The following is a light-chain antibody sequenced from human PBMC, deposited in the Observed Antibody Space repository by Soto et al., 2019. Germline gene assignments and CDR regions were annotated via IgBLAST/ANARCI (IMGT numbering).Light chain of an antibody. CDR1: SSDVGGNDY. Sequence: QSALTQPASVSGSPGQSVTISCTGASSDVGGNDYVSWYQQHPGKAPKLILYEVNNRPSRVSNHFSGSKSGNTASLIISGLQADDEADYYCSSYSTTSTLVFGSGTKVTVL. J-gene: IGLJ1*01. V-gene: IGLV2-14*01. CDR3: SSYSTTSTLV. CDR2: EVN.